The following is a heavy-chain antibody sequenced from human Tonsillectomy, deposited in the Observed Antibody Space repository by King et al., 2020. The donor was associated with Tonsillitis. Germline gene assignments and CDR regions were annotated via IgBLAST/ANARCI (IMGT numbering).Heavy chain of an antibody. J-gene: IGHJ4*02. V-gene: IGHV4-39*07. CDR2: IYYSGST. CDR3: ARDRTYDFWSGSQKYFDY. D-gene: IGHD3-3*01. CDR1: GGSISSSSYY. Sequence: QLQESGPGLVKPSETLSLTCTVSGGSISSSSYYWGWIRQPPGKGLEWIGSIYYSGSTYYNPSLKSRVTISVDTSKNQFSLKLSSVTAADTAVYYCARDRTYDFWSGSQKYFDYWGQGTLVTVSS.